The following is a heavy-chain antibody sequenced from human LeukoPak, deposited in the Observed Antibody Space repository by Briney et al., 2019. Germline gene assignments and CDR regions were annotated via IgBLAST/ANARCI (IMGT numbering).Heavy chain of an antibody. J-gene: IGHJ6*02. D-gene: IGHD4-17*01. CDR3: ARARRLRQNYYYYGMDV. CDR1: GGSFSGYY. Sequence: SETLSLTCAVYGGSFSGYYWSWIRQPPGRGLGWIGEINHSGSTNYNPSLKSRVTISVDTSKNQFSLKLSSVTAADTAVYYSARARRLRQNYYYYGMDVWGQGTTVTVSS. CDR2: INHSGST. V-gene: IGHV4-34*01.